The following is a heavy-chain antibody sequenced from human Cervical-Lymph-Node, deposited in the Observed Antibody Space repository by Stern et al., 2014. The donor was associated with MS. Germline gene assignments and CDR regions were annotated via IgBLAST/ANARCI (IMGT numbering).Heavy chain of an antibody. CDR1: GGTFSNYA. D-gene: IGHD4-17*01. CDR2: IVPLFGKP. J-gene: IGHJ6*02. Sequence: QVQLGQSGAEVKKPGSSVKVSCKASGGTFSNYATSWVRQAPGQGLEWMGGIVPLFGKPNYAQKFQGRVTITADESTSTAYMDLSSLRSEDTAVYYCASPLTATSVPFGYYGMDVWGQGTTGTVS. V-gene: IGHV1-69*01. CDR3: ASPLTATSVPFGYYGMDV.